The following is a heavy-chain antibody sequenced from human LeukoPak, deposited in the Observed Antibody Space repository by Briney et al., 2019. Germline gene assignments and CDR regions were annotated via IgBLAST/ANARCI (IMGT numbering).Heavy chain of an antibody. D-gene: IGHD3-3*02. CDR2: ISSSSTI. CDR1: GFTFSSYS. J-gene: IGHJ4*02. CDR3: AREVTSIFDIDY. V-gene: IGHV3-48*01. Sequence: GGSLRLSCAASGFTFSSYSMNWVRQAPGKGLEWVSYISSSSTIYYADSVKGRFTISRDNSKNTLYLQMNSLRPEDTAVYYCAREVTSIFDIDYWGQGTLVTVSS.